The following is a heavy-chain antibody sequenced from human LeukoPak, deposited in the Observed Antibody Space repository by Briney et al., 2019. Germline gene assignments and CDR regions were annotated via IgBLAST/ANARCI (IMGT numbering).Heavy chain of an antibody. V-gene: IGHV3-43*01. D-gene: IGHD6-19*01. Sequence: GGSLRLSCVAPGFTSVEYITYWGRPAPGKGLEWVSHISWDGGSTYYADSVKGRFTISRDNSKNSLYLQMNSLRTEDTALYYCAKDISPSGWYYFDYWGQGTLVTVSS. CDR3: AKDISPSGWYYFDY. CDR2: ISWDGGST. J-gene: IGHJ4*02. CDR1: GFTSVEYI.